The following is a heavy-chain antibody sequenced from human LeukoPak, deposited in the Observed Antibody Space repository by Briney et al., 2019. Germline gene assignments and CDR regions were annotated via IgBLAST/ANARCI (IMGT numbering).Heavy chain of an antibody. V-gene: IGHV4-34*01. Sequence: PSETLSLTCAVYGGSFSGYYWSWIRQPPGKGLEWIGEINHSGSTNYNPSLKSRVTISVDTSKNQFSLKLRSVTAADTAVYFCARLYGNYQNYFDYWGQGTLVTVSS. CDR1: GGSFSGYY. CDR3: ARLYGNYQNYFDY. D-gene: IGHD1-7*01. J-gene: IGHJ4*02. CDR2: INHSGST.